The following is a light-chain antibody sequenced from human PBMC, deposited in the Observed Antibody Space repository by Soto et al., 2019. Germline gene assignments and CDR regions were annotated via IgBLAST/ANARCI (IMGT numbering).Light chain of an antibody. CDR2: WAS. CDR3: QQYYTTLS. CDR1: QSVLYNSDNKNY. V-gene: IGKV4-1*01. J-gene: IGKJ4*01. Sequence: DIVMTQSPDSLAVSLGERATINCKSSQSVLYNSDNKNYLAWYQQKPGQPPKLLIYWASTRDSGVPDRFSGSGSGADFTLIISSLQAEDVAVYYCQQYYTTLSFGGGTKVEI.